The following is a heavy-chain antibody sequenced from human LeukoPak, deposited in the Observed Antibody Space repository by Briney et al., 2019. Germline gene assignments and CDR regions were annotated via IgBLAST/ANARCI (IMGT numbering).Heavy chain of an antibody. J-gene: IGHJ5*02. Sequence: SVKVSCKASGGTLSSYAISWVRRAPGQGLEWMGGIIPIFGTANYAQKFQGRVTITADESTSTAYMELSSLRSEDTAVYYCARGPYYYGSGSYYKTWGQGTLVTVSS. CDR1: GGTLSSYA. D-gene: IGHD3-10*01. CDR2: IIPIFGTA. V-gene: IGHV1-69*13. CDR3: ARGPYYYGSGSYYKT.